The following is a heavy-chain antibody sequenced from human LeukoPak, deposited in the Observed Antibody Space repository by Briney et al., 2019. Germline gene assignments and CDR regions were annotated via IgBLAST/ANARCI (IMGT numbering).Heavy chain of an antibody. J-gene: IGHJ4*02. D-gene: IGHD1-26*01. CDR2: ISYDGSNK. CDR1: GFTFSSYA. Sequence: GGSLRLSCAASGFTFSSYAMHWVRQAPGKGLEWVAVISYDGSNKHYADSVKGRFTISRDNSKNTLYLQMNSLRAEDTAVYYCAREVLVLRELLGLIDYWGQGTLVTVSS. V-gene: IGHV3-30-3*01. CDR3: AREVLVLRELLGLIDY.